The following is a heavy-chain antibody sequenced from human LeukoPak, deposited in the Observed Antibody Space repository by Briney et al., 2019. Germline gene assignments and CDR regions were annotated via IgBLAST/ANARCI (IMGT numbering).Heavy chain of an antibody. Sequence: GGSLRLSCAASGFTFSDYYMSWLRHAPGQGLEWVAYICHSSHITHYADSVKGRFAISRDNAKNSLYLQMDSLRAEDTAIYYCAKLFKAYSSTWIDYWGQGNLVTVSS. V-gene: IGHV3-11*03. CDR2: ICHSSHIT. J-gene: IGHJ4*02. CDR3: AKLFKAYSSTWIDY. D-gene: IGHD6-13*01. CDR1: GFTFSDYY.